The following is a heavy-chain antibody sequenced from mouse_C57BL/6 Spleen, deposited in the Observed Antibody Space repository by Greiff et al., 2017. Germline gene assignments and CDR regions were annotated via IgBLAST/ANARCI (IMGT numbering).Heavy chain of an antibody. CDR1: GFTFTDYY. Sequence: EVHLVESGGGLVQPGGSLSLSCAASGFTFTDYYMSWVRQPPGKALEWLGFLRNKANGYTTEYSASVKGRFTISRDNSQSILYLQMNALRAEDSATYYCARYSWVLYYFDYWGQGTTLTVSS. V-gene: IGHV7-3*01. D-gene: IGHD4-1*01. CDR3: ARYSWVLYYFDY. J-gene: IGHJ2*01. CDR2: LRNKANGYTT.